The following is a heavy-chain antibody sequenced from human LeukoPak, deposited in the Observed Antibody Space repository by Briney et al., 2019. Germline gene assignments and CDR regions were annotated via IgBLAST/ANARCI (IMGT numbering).Heavy chain of an antibody. CDR1: GFTFSSYA. Sequence: SGGSLGLSCAASGFTFSSYAMSWVRQAPGKGLEWVSAISGSGGSTYYADSVKGRFTISRDNSKNTLYLQMNSLRAEDTAVYYCAKEWNIVSYYMDVWGKGTTVTVSS. CDR2: ISGSGGST. J-gene: IGHJ6*03. V-gene: IGHV3-23*01. CDR3: AKEWNIVSYYMDV. D-gene: IGHD2/OR15-2a*01.